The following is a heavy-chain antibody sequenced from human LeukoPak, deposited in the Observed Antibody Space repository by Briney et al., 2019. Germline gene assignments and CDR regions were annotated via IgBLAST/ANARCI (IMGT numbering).Heavy chain of an antibody. CDR3: ASSVSYYYYYGMDV. CDR1: GFTFSSYG. D-gene: IGHD3-10*01. Sequence: GRSLRLSCAASGFTFSSYGMHWVRQAPGKGLEWVAVISYDGSNKYYADSVKGRFTISRDNSKNTLYLQMNSLRAEDTAVYYCASSVSYYYYYGMDVWGHGTTVTVSS. J-gene: IGHJ6*02. CDR2: ISYDGSNK. V-gene: IGHV3-30*03.